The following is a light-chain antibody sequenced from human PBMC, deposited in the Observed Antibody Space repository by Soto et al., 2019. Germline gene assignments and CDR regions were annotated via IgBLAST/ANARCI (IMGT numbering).Light chain of an antibody. CDR1: QSIDSW. CDR2: KTS. Sequence: DIQMTQSPSTLSASIGDRVTITCRASQSIDSWLAWYQQKPGKAPKLLIYKTSILESGVPSRFSGSGSGTEFTLTISSLQPDDSATYYCQRYRTFGGGTKVEIK. V-gene: IGKV1-5*03. J-gene: IGKJ4*01. CDR3: QRYRT.